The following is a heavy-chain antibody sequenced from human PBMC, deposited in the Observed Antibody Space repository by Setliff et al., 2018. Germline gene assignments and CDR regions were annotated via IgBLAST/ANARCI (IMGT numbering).Heavy chain of an antibody. D-gene: IGHD4-4*01. J-gene: IGHJ6*03. CDR1: GYTLTNYY. CDR2: INPSGGLT. Sequence: ASVKVSCKASGYTLTNYYMHWVRQAPGQGLEWMGIINPSGGLTRYAQKFQGRVTMTTVGSTSTAYMELSSLRSEDTAVYYCARADYIRYFYMDAWGKGTTVTVSS. V-gene: IGHV1-46*01. CDR3: ARADYIRYFYMDA.